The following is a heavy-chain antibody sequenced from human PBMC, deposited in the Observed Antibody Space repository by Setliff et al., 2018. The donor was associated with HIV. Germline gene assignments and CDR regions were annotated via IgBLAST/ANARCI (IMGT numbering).Heavy chain of an antibody. Sequence: PGGSLRLSCAASGFTFSNYAMSWVRQAPGEGLEWVSAILSTGERTFYADSVKGRFTISRDNSKNTVYLQMNSLRAEDTAEYCCAKELAASGLGYFDSWGRGILVTVSS. V-gene: IGHV3-23*01. D-gene: IGHD3-22*01. CDR1: GFTFSNYA. CDR2: ILSTGERT. CDR3: AKELAASGLGYFDS. J-gene: IGHJ4*02.